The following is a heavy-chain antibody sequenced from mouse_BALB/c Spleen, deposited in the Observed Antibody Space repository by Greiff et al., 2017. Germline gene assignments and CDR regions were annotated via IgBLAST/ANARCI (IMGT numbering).Heavy chain of an antibody. CDR2: IYPGNSDT. J-gene: IGHJ2*01. Sequence: VQLQQPGAELVKPGASVKLSCKASGYTFTSYWMHWVKQRPGQGLEWIGAIYPGNSDTSYNQKFKGKAKLTAVTSASTAYMELSSLTNEDSAVYYCTRGEDFDYWGQGTTLTVSS. CDR3: TRGEDFDY. CDR1: GYTFTSYW. V-gene: IGHV1-5*01.